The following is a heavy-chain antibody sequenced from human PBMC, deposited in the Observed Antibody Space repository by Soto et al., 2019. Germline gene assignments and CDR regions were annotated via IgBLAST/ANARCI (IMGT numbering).Heavy chain of an antibody. CDR2: TYYRSKWYN. CDR3: ARDVLTSSSSDYYYMDV. Sequence: SQTLSLTCAISGDSVSSNSAAWNWIRQSPSRGLEWLGRTYYRSKWYNDYAVSVKSRITINPDTSKNQFSLQLNSVTPEDTAVYYCARDVLTSSSSDYYYMDVWGKGTTVTVSS. V-gene: IGHV6-1*01. J-gene: IGHJ6*03. D-gene: IGHD6-13*01. CDR1: GDSVSSNSAA.